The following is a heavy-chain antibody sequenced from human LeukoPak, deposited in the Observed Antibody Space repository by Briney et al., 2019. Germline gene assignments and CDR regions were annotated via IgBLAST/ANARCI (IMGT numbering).Heavy chain of an antibody. CDR1: GYNFISYY. Sequence: ASVKVSCKASGYNFISYYMHCVRQAPGQGLEWMGIINPSGGSTSYAQKFQDRVTMTRDTSTSTVYMELSSLKSEDTAVYYCAREDVVLVDAVRYSYYGMDVWGQGTTVTVS. CDR2: INPSGGST. J-gene: IGHJ6*02. D-gene: IGHD2-8*01. V-gene: IGHV1-46*01. CDR3: AREDVVLVDAVRYSYYGMDV.